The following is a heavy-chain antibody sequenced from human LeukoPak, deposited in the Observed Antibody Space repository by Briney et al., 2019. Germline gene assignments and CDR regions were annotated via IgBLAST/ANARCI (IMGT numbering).Heavy chain of an antibody. CDR2: IYYTGST. Sequence: PSETLSLTCTVSGGSISAYYWTWIRQPPGKAMEWIGNIYYTGSTNYKPSLKSRVTISVDTSKNQFSLKVTSVTAADTAVYYCARGQGWLPDYWGQGTLVTVSS. CDR3: ARGQGWLPDY. D-gene: IGHD6-19*01. V-gene: IGHV4-59*01. J-gene: IGHJ4*02. CDR1: GGSISAYY.